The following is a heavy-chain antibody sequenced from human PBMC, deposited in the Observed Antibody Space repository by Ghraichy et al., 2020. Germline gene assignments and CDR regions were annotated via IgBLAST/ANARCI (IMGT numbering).Heavy chain of an antibody. D-gene: IGHD5-24*01. CDR1: GFIFTAYP. CDR3: AKCSSRDGYGTGFGN. CDR2: IQYDGNTK. J-gene: IGHJ4*02. Sequence: LSLTCAASGFIFTAYPMHWVRQAPGKGLEWVAFIQYDGNTKFYADYVEGRFTISRDISKYTLYLQMNSLRPEDTAVYYCAKCSSRDGYGTGFGNWGQGTLVTVSS. V-gene: IGHV3-30*02.